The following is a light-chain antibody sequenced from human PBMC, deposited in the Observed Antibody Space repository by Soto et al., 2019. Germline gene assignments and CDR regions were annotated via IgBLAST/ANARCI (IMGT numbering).Light chain of an antibody. CDR2: AAS. CDR3: QQAASFPWT. CDR1: QDIISW. J-gene: IGKJ1*01. V-gene: IGKV1D-12*01. Sequence: DIQMTQSPSSVSVSVGDRVTITCRASQDIISWLVWYQQKPGKAPKLVAFAASSLQSGVTSRFSGDGSETDFTLTISSLQPEHFATYYCQQAASFPWTFGQGTKVEIK.